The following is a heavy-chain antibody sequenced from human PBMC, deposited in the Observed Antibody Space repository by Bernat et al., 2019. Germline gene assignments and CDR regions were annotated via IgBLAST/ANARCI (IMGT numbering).Heavy chain of an antibody. V-gene: IGHV1-18*01. CDR1: GYTFTSYG. Sequence: QVQLVQSGAEVEKPGASVKVSCKALGYTFTSYGISWVRQAPGQGLEWMGWISAYKGNTNYAQKLQGRVTMTTDTSTSTAYMELRSLRSDDTAVYYCARDYKLPPTTLHDYWGQGTLVTVSS. CDR2: ISAYKGNT. J-gene: IGHJ4*02. CDR3: ARDYKLPPTTLHDY. D-gene: IGHD1-1*01.